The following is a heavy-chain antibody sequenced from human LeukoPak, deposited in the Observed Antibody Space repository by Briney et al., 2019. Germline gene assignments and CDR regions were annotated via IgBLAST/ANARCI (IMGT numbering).Heavy chain of an antibody. CDR3: ARRVTARYNWFDP. CDR1: GGSISSYY. V-gene: IGHV4-59*08. J-gene: IGHJ5*02. CDR2: TYYSGST. Sequence: SETLSLTCTVSGGSISSYYWSWIRQPPGKGLEWIGYTYYSGSTNYNPSLKSRVTISVDTSKNQFSLKLSSVTAADTAVYYCARRVTARYNWFDPWGQGTLVTVSS. D-gene: IGHD2-21*02.